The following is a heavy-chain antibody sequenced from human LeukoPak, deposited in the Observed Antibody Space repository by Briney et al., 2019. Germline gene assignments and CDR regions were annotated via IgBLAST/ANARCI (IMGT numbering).Heavy chain of an antibody. J-gene: IGHJ5*02. D-gene: IGHD2-2*01. V-gene: IGHV1-18*04. Sequence: ASVKVSCKASGYTFTSYGISWVRQAPGQGLEWMGWISAYNGNTNYAQKLQGRVTMTTDTSTSTAYMELRSLRSDDTAVYYCARGALYCSSTGCPLGFDPWGQGTLVTVSS. CDR2: ISAYNGNT. CDR1: GYTFTSYG. CDR3: ARGALYCSSTGCPLGFDP.